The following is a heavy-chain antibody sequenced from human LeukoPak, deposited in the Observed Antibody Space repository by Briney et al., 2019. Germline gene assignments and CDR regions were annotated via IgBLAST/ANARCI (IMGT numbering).Heavy chain of an antibody. J-gene: IGHJ4*02. D-gene: IGHD2-15*01. CDR3: AKDPRIVVGAAYFDY. CDR1: GFTFSKYA. Sequence: PGGSLRLSCAASGFTFSKYAMSWVRQAPGKGLQWVSGISGSGGTTYYADSVKGRFTISRDNSKNTLFLQMNSLRAEDTAVYYCAKDPRIVVGAAYFDYWGQGTLVTVSS. CDR2: ISGSGGTT. V-gene: IGHV3-23*01.